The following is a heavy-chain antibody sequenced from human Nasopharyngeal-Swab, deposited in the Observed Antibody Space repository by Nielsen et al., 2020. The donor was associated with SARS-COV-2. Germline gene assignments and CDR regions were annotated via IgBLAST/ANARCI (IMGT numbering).Heavy chain of an antibody. Sequence: GESLKISCAASGFTFSSYSMNWVRQAPGKGLEWVSSISSSSSYIYYADSVKGRFTISRDNAKNSLYLQMNSLRAKDTAVYYCARDGGGCSSTSCYTWGQGTLVTVSS. CDR2: ISSSSSYI. D-gene: IGHD2-2*02. J-gene: IGHJ4*02. CDR1: GFTFSSYS. CDR3: ARDGGGCSSTSCYT. V-gene: IGHV3-21*01.